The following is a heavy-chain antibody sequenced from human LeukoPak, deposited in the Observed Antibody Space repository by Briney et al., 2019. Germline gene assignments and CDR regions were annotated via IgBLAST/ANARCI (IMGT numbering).Heavy chain of an antibody. CDR1: GYTFTSND. J-gene: IGHJ3*02. CDR3: ARVVVRGVMRGAFDI. V-gene: IGHV1-8*01. CDR2: MNPNSGNT. Sequence: ASVKVSCKASGYTFTSNDINWVRQGTGQGLEWMGWMNPNSGNTGYAQKFQGRVTMTRNTSISTAYMELSSLRSEDTAVYYCARVVVRGVMRGAFDIWGQGTMVTVSS. D-gene: IGHD3-10*01.